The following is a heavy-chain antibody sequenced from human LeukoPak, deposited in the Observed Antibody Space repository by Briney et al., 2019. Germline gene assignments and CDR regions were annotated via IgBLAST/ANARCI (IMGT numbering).Heavy chain of an antibody. CDR3: ACMVVPAAIHHFDY. D-gene: IGHD2-2*02. J-gene: IGHJ4*02. V-gene: IGHV3-23*01. Sequence: PGRSLRLSCAASGFTFSSYAMSWVRQAPGKGLEWVSAISGSGGSTYFADSVKGRFTISRDNSKNTLYLQMNSLRAEDTAVYYCACMVVPAAIHHFDYWGQGTLVTVSS. CDR1: GFTFSSYA. CDR2: ISGSGGST.